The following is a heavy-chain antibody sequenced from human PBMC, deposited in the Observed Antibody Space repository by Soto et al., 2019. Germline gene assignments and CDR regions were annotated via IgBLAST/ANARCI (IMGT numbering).Heavy chain of an antibody. CDR2: VSKSDYT. V-gene: IGHV3-21*01. CDR3: AREDSIIIPAVSDF. D-gene: IGHD2-2*01. Sequence: GGSLRLSCAVSGFYLNNYGINWVRQAPGKGLEWVSSVSKSDYTYYSDSVKGRFTISRDNAKNSVSLQMNSLRAEDTAVYYCAREDSIIIPAVSDFWGQGTLVTVS. CDR1: GFYLNNYG. J-gene: IGHJ4*02.